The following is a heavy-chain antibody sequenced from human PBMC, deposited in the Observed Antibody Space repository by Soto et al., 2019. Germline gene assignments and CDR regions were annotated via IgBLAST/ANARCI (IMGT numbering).Heavy chain of an antibody. D-gene: IGHD3-22*01. CDR1: GFTFSSYG. CDR3: ASSFGTMNRHRPPDY. CDR2: IWYDGSNK. J-gene: IGHJ4*02. Sequence: GGSLRLSCAASGFTFSSYGMHWVRQAPGKGLEWVAVIWYDGSNKYYADSVKGRFTISRDNSKNTLYLQMNSLRAEDTAVYYCASSFGTMNRHRPPDYWGQGTLVTVSS. V-gene: IGHV3-33*01.